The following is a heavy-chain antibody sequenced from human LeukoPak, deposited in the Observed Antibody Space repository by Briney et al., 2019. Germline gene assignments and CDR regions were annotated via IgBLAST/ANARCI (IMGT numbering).Heavy chain of an antibody. CDR2: IYAGGST. V-gene: IGHV3-53*01. J-gene: IGHJ6*02. Sequence: PGGSLRLSCAASGFTVSSSYMSWVRQAPGKGLEWVSVIYAGGSTYYADSVKGRFTISRDNSKNTLYLQMNSLRAEDTAVFYCAREASDGGYYYYGMDVWGQGTTATVSS. D-gene: IGHD5-24*01. CDR3: AREASDGGYYYYGMDV. CDR1: GFTVSSSY.